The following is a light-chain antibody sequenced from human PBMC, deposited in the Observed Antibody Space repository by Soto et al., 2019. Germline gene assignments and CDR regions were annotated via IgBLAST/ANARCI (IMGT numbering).Light chain of an antibody. CDR3: HQYGTAPLT. CDR1: QSFAANY. Sequence: EVVLTQSPGALSLSPGERATLSCRASQSFAANYLAWYQQKRGQAPRLLIYGASSRATGIPDRFSGSGSGTDFTLTISRLEPEDFSVYYCHQYGTAPLTFGPGPKVDIK. CDR2: GAS. J-gene: IGKJ3*01. V-gene: IGKV3-20*01.